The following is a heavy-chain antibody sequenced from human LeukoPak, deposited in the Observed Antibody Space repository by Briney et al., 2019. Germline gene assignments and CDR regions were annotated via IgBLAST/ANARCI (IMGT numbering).Heavy chain of an antibody. D-gene: IGHD5-18*01. J-gene: IGHJ4*02. CDR2: IKSRTDGGTT. V-gene: IGHV3-15*01. Sequence: GGSLRLSCAASGFTFSNAWMTWVRQAPGQGLEWVGRIKSRTDGGTTDYAAPVKGRFTISRDDSKNTLYLQMSSLKTEDTAVYYCTRYSNGHSDYWGQGTLASVSS. CDR3: TRYSNGHSDY. CDR1: GFTFSNAW.